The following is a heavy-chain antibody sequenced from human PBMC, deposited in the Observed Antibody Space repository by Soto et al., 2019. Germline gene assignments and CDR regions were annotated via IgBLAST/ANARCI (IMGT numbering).Heavy chain of an antibody. CDR3: ALPRTGPDP. CDR2: IGSRGESYAT. J-gene: IGHJ5*02. V-gene: IGHV3-73*01. CDR1: GFRLGASA. Sequence: PGGCLGLSCAASGFRLGASALQWVRQASGKGLEWLGRIGSRGESYATTYDASVKGRFTISRDDSKNTTYLHMNNLKAEDTAVDYCALPRTGPDPWGQGALVTVSS. D-gene: IGHD7-27*01.